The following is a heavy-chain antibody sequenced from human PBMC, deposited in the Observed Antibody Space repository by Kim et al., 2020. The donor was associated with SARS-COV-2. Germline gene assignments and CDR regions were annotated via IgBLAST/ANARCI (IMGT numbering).Heavy chain of an antibody. CDR2: IIPIFGTA. D-gene: IGHD3-10*01. CDR3: ARGELDYYGSGSRLYYGMDV. CDR1: GGTFSSYA. J-gene: IGHJ6*02. Sequence: SVKVSCKASGGTFSSYAISWVRQAPGQGLEWMGGIIPIFGTANYAQKFQGRVTITADESTSTAYMELSSLRSEDTAVYYCARGELDYYGSGSRLYYGMDVWGQGTTVTVSS. V-gene: IGHV1-69*13.